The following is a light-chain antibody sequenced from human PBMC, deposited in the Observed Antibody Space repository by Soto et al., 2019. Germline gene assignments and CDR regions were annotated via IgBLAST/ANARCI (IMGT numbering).Light chain of an antibody. CDR2: DAS. CDR3: QQRSEWPRT. J-gene: IGKJ1*01. Sequence: EIVLTQSPATLSLSPGERATLSCRASQSIGSSLAWYQQKPGQAPRLLIYDASTRATGFPARFSGSGSGTDFTLTIGSLEPEDCAVYYCQQRSEWPRTFGQGTKV. CDR1: QSIGSS. V-gene: IGKV3-11*01.